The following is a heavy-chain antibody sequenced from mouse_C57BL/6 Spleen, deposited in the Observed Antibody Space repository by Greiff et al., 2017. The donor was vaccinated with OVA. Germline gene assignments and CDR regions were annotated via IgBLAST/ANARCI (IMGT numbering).Heavy chain of an antibody. CDR3: TRRGITTVVAKYFDV. CDR2: IDPETGGT. D-gene: IGHD1-1*01. CDR1: GYTFTDYE. Sequence: QVHVKQSGAELVRPGASVTLSCKASGYTFTDYEMHWVKQTPVHGLEWIGAIDPETGGTAYNQKFKGKAILTADKSSSTAYMELRSLTSEDSAVYYCTRRGITTVVAKYFDVWGTGTTVTVSS. V-gene: IGHV1-15*01. J-gene: IGHJ1*03.